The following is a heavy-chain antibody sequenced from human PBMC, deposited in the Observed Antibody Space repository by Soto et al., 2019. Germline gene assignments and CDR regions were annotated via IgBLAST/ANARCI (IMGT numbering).Heavy chain of an antibody. CDR2: INAGNGNT. D-gene: IGHD6-19*01. CDR3: ARALFNRYSSGYHAFDI. J-gene: IGHJ3*02. CDR1: GYTFTSYA. V-gene: IGHV1-3*01. Sequence: ASVKVSCKASGYTFTSYAMHWVRQAPGQRLEWMGWINAGNGNTKYSQKFQGRVTITRDTSASTAYMELSSLRSEDTAVYYCARALFNRYSSGYHAFDIWGQGTMVTVSS.